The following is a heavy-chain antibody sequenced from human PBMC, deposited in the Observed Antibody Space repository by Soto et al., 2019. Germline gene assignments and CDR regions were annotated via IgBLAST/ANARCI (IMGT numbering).Heavy chain of an antibody. V-gene: IGHV4-61*01. Sequence: KSSETLSLTCTVSGGSVSSGSYYWSWIRQPPGKGLEWIGYIYYSGSTNYNPSLKSRVTISVDTSKNQFSLKLSSVTAADTAVYYCARDIVVVPAAKGGMDVWGQGTTVTVS. CDR2: IYYSGST. CDR1: GGSVSSGSYY. CDR3: ARDIVVVPAAKGGMDV. D-gene: IGHD2-2*01. J-gene: IGHJ6*02.